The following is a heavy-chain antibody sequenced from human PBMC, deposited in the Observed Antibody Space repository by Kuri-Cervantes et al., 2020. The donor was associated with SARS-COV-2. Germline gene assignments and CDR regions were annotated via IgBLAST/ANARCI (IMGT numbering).Heavy chain of an antibody. Sequence: GGSLRLSCAASGFTFSSYAMSWVRQAPGKGLEWVSAISGSGGSTHYADSVKGRFTISRDNSKNTLYLQMNSLRAEDTAVYYCAKDLSGSYYFDYWGQGTLVTVSS. CDR1: GFTFSSYA. CDR3: AKDLSGSYYFDY. D-gene: IGHD1-26*01. V-gene: IGHV3-23*01. CDR2: ISGSGGST. J-gene: IGHJ4*02.